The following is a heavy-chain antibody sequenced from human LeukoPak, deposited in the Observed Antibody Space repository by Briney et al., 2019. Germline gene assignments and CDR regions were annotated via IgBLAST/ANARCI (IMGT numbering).Heavy chain of an antibody. J-gene: IGHJ4*02. D-gene: IGHD3-22*01. CDR1: GFTFSSYG. Sequence: GRSLRLSCAASGFTFSSYGMHWVRQAPGKGLEWVAVIWYDGSNKYYADSVKGRFTISRDNSKNTLYLQMNSLRAEDTAVYYCARGFYYDSSGYYVYYFDYWGQGTLATVSS. V-gene: IGHV3-33*01. CDR2: IWYDGSNK. CDR3: ARGFYYDSSGYYVYYFDY.